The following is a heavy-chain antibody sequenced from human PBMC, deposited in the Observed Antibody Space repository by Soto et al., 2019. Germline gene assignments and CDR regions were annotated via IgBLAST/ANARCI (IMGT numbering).Heavy chain of an antibody. CDR1: GFTVSSYA. V-gene: IGHV3-23*01. Sequence: PGGSLRLSCAASGFTVSSYAMSWVRQAPGKGLEWVSAISGSGGSTYYADSVKGRFTISRDNSKNTLYLQMNSLRAEDTAVYYCANVYSSGWNAAVHFDYWGQGTLVTVSS. J-gene: IGHJ4*02. D-gene: IGHD6-19*01. CDR3: ANVYSSGWNAAVHFDY. CDR2: ISGSGGST.